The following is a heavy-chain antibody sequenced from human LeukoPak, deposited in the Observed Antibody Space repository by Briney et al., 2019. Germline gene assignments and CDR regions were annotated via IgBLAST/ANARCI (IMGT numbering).Heavy chain of an antibody. D-gene: IGHD5-18*01. V-gene: IGHV4-34*01. CDR1: GGSFSGYY. CDR3: ASGSSYGTPSDFDY. Sequence: PSETLSLTCAVYGGSFSGYYWSWICQPPGKGLEWIGEINHSGSTNYNPSLKSRVTISVDTSKNQFSLKLSSVTAADTAVYYCASGSSYGTPSDFDYWGQGTLVTVSS. CDR2: INHSGST. J-gene: IGHJ4*02.